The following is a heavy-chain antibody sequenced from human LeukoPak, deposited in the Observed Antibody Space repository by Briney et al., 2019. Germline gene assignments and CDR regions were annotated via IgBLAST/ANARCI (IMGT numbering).Heavy chain of an antibody. CDR1: GGSISSGSYY. V-gene: IGHV4-61*02. CDR3: AREGIVVVPAAMGDYYYYYMDV. CDR2: IYTSGSK. J-gene: IGHJ6*03. D-gene: IGHD2-2*01. Sequence: SQTLSLTCTVSGGSISSGSYYWSWIRQPAGKGLEWIGRIYTSGSKNYNPSLKSRVTISVDTSKNQFSLKLSSVPAADTAVYYCAREGIVVVPAAMGDYYYYYMDVWGKGTTVTISS.